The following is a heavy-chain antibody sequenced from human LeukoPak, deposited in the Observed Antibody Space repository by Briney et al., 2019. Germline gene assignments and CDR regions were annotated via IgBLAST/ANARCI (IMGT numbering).Heavy chain of an antibody. Sequence: SETLSLTCAVYGGSFSGYYWSWIRQPPGKGLEWIGEINHSGSTNYNPSLKSRVTISVDTSKNRFSLKLSSVTAADTAVYYCARGHSGSQPNDYWGQGTLVTVSS. CDR1: GGSFSGYY. CDR2: INHSGST. D-gene: IGHD1-26*01. J-gene: IGHJ4*02. CDR3: ARGHSGSQPNDY. V-gene: IGHV4-34*01.